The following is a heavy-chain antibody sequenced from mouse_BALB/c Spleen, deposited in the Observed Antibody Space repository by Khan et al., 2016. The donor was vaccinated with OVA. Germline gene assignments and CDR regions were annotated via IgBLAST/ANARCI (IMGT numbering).Heavy chain of an antibody. J-gene: IGHJ2*01. D-gene: IGHD1-1*01. CDR1: GYSFTDYN. V-gene: IGHV1S135*01. CDR3: ALIYHYGSGFDY. Sequence: EVQLQQSGPDLVKPGTSVKVSCKASGYSFTDYNMFWVKQSLGKSLEWIGYIDHYNGGTNYNRKFMGKATLTVDKSSSTAFMHLNSLTSEDSAVYYCALIYHYGSGFDYWGQGTTLTVSS. CDR2: IDHYNGGT.